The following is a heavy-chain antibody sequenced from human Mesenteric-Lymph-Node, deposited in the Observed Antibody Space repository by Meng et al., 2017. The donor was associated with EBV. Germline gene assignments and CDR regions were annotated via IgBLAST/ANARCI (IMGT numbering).Heavy chain of an antibody. CDR1: GYTFTDYF. V-gene: IGHV1-2*06. CDR3: ARAISGSYPDDC. D-gene: IGHD1-26*01. CDR2: IDPNSGAT. Sequence: QVQLVQSGAEVKKPGASVKVSCKASGYTFTDYFIHWLRQAPGQGLEWMGRIDPNSGATNTAQNFQARVIMTRDTFITTVYMELDRLTSADTAVYYCARAISGSYPDDCWGQGTLVTVSS. J-gene: IGHJ4*02.